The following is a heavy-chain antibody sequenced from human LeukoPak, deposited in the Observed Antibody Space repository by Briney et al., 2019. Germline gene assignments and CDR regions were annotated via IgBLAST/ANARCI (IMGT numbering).Heavy chain of an antibody. Sequence: LSCAXSGFXFSYYSMNWVRQAPGRGVEWVSCISSSSSLIFYSDSVRGRFTISRDNDKNLLYVQMNSLRVEDTAVYYCAKVDRGDYSSSPVPYYNYYMNVWGKGTTVTVSS. CDR3: AKVDRGDYSSSPVPYYNYYMNV. CDR2: ISSSSSLI. D-gene: IGHD6-13*01. CDR1: GFXFSYYS. V-gene: IGHV3-21*01. J-gene: IGHJ6*03.